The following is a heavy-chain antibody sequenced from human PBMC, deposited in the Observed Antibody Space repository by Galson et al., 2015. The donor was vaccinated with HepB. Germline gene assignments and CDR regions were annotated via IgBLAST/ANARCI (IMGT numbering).Heavy chain of an antibody. V-gene: IGHV1-18*01. CDR2: ISAYNGLK. D-gene: IGHD6-6*01. CDR3: TRARANGGPYSSSSVSDH. CDR1: GYTFSSQG. Sequence: SVKVSCKASGYTFSSQGFSWVRQAPGQGLEWMGWISAYNGLKNYAQKFQGRVTMTTETSTNTAYMELRGLKYDDTAMYYCTRARANGGPYSSSSVSDHWGQGTLVTVSS. J-gene: IGHJ4*02.